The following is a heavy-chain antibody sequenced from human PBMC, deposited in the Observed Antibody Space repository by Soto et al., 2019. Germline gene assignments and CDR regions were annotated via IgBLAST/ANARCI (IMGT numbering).Heavy chain of an antibody. J-gene: IGHJ6*02. Sequence: ASVXVSFKCSTYNVKTLIIIVFPQAAGQGLECVGWISAYNGNTQYGLKFHDRVTMTTDTSTTTAYLELRSLTTDDTALYFCARKHDFWIGVGGGMDVRGQGNTVTVYS. CDR1: TYNVKTLI. CDR2: ISAYNGNT. D-gene: IGHD3-3*01. V-gene: IGHV1-18*01. CDR3: ARKHDFWIGVGGGMDV.